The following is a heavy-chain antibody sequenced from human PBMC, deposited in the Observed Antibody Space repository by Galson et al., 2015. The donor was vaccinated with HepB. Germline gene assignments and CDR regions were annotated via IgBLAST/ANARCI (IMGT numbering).Heavy chain of an antibody. CDR3: AKNWGYGDYVAYFDS. D-gene: IGHD4-17*01. CDR2: ISYDESNK. V-gene: IGHV3-30*18. Sequence: SLRLSCAASGFTFSSYGMHWVRQAPGKGLEWVAVISYDESNKYYAESVKGRFTISRDNSKNTLYLEMDSLRTEDTAVYYCAKNWGYGDYVAYFDSWGQGTLVTVSS. CDR1: GFTFSSYG. J-gene: IGHJ4*02.